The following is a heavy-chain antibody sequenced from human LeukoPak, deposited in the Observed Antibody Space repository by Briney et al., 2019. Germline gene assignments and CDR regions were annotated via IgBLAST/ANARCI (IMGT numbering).Heavy chain of an antibody. V-gene: IGHV5-51*01. CDR1: GYSFTSYW. D-gene: IGHD3-10*01. CDR3: ARHLLYGSGSYPGGY. Sequence: LGESLKISCKGSGYSFTSYWIGWVRQTPGKGLEWMGIIYPGDSDTRYSPSFQGQVTISADKSISTAYLQWSSLKASDTAMYYCARHLLYGSGSYPGGYWGQGTLVTVSS. J-gene: IGHJ4*02. CDR2: IYPGDSDT.